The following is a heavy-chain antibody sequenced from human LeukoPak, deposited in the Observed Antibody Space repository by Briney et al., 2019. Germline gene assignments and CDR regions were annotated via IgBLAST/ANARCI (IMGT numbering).Heavy chain of an antibody. CDR3: ARSSMFRGVTVDY. Sequence: SETLSLTCTVSGGSINSSSYYWGWIRQPPGKALEWIGSIYHSGYTYYNPSLKSRFTISVDTSKNQFSLKLSSVTAADTAVYYCARSSMFRGVTVDYWGQGTLVTVSS. D-gene: IGHD3-10*01. J-gene: IGHJ4*02. CDR2: IYHSGYT. V-gene: IGHV4-39*01. CDR1: GGSINSSSYY.